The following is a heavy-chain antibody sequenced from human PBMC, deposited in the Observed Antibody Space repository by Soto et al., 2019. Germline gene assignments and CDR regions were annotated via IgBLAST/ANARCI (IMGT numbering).Heavy chain of an antibody. Sequence: GGSLRLSCAASGFIFSGSTMHWVRQASGKGLEWVGHIRTKANRYATVYAESVKGRFTISRDDSKNTAYLQVNSLKTEDTAVYYCTRQNGDFFEYWGQGALVTVSS. V-gene: IGHV3-73*01. J-gene: IGHJ4*02. CDR2: IRTKANRYAT. D-gene: IGHD4-17*01. CDR3: TRQNGDFFEY. CDR1: GFIFSGST.